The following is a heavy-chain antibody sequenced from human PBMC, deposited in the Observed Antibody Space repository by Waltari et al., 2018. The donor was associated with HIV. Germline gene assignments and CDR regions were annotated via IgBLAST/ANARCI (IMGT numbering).Heavy chain of an antibody. Sequence: EVQLLGSGGGLVQPGGSLRLSFAASGFTFSNYAMNWVRQAPGKGLEWVSAISGSGGSTYYADSVKGRFTISRDNSKNTLYMQMNSLRAEDMAIYYCAKETGLAAAGTGESFDYWGQGTLVTVSS. CDR2: ISGSGGST. J-gene: IGHJ4*02. CDR1: GFTFSNYA. CDR3: AKETGLAAAGTGESFDY. V-gene: IGHV3-23*01. D-gene: IGHD6-13*01.